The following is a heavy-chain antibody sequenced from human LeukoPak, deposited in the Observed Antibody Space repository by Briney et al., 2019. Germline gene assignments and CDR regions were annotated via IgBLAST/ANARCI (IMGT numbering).Heavy chain of an antibody. V-gene: IGHV1-69*04. D-gene: IGHD1-1*01. CDR1: GGTFSSYA. Sequence: GASVKVSCKASGGTFSSYAISWMRQAPGQGLEWMGRIIPILGIANYAQKFQGGVTITADKSTSTAYMELSSLRSEDTAVYYCARVPQLGKNYFDYWGQGTLVTVSS. CDR3: ARVPQLGKNYFDY. CDR2: IIPILGIA. J-gene: IGHJ4*02.